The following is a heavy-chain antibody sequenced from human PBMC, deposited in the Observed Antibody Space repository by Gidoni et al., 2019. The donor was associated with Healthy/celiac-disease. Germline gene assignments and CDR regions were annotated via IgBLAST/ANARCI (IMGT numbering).Heavy chain of an antibody. D-gene: IGHD1-26*01. CDR2: ISYDGSNK. V-gene: IGHV3-30-3*01. CDR3: ARGGRMGATDYYYMDV. J-gene: IGHJ6*03. Sequence: QVQLVESGGGVVQPGRSLRRSCADSGFTFSGYAMHWVRQAPCKGLEWVAVISYDGSNKYYADSVKGRFTISRDNSKNTLYLQMNSLRAEDTAVYYCARGGRMGATDYYYMDVWGKGTTVTVSS. CDR1: GFTFSGYA.